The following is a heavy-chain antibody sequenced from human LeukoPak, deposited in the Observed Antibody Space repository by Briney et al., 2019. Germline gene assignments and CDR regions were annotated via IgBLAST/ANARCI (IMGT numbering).Heavy chain of an antibody. D-gene: IGHD3-22*01. CDR1: GYTFTSYY. CDR2: INPKSGGT. CDR3: ARGYYYDRSDYYSDAFDI. V-gene: IGHV1-2*06. J-gene: IGHJ3*02. Sequence: ASVKVSCKASGYTFTSYYMHWVRQAPGQGLEWMGRINPKSGGTHDAQKFQGRVTMTRDTSISTVYMELSRLRSDDTAVYYCARGYYYDRSDYYSDAFDIWGQGTMVTVSS.